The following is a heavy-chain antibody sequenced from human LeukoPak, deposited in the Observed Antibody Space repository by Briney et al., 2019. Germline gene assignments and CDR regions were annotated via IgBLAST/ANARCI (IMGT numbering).Heavy chain of an antibody. Sequence: SETLSLTCAVYGGSFSGYYWSWIRQPPGKGLEWIGEINHSGSTNYNPSLKSRVTISVDTSKNQFSLKLSSVTAADTAVYYCARVRTYGSGSYPRPRYYYYMDVWGKGTTVTVSS. CDR1: GGSFSGYY. J-gene: IGHJ6*03. V-gene: IGHV4-34*01. CDR3: ARVRTYGSGSYPRPRYYYYMDV. CDR2: INHSGST. D-gene: IGHD3-10*01.